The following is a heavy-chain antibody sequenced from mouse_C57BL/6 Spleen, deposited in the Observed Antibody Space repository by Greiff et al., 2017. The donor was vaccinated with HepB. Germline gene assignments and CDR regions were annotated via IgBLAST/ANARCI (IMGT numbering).Heavy chain of an antibody. CDR1: GFTFTDYY. Sequence: EVMLVESGGGLVQPGGSLSLSCAASGFTFTDYYMSWVRQPPGKALEWLGFIRNKANGYTTEYSASVKGRFTISRDNSQSILYLQMNALRAEDSATYYCARSLDSSGYEDYYAMDYWGQGTSVTVSS. CDR2: IRNKANGYTT. CDR3: ARSLDSSGYEDYYAMDY. D-gene: IGHD3-2*02. V-gene: IGHV7-3*01. J-gene: IGHJ4*01.